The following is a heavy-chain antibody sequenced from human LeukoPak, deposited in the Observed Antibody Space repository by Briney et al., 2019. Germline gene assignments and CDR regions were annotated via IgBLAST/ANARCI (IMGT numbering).Heavy chain of an antibody. J-gene: IGHJ4*02. V-gene: IGHV3-23*01. CDR2: ISGSGGST. D-gene: IGHD5-18*01. CDR1: GFTFSSYG. CDR3: AASLGGYSYQGYYFDY. Sequence: PGGTLRLSCAASGFTFSSYGMSWVRQAPGKGLEWVSAISGSGGSTYYADSVKGRFTISRDNSKNTLYLQMNSLRAEDTAVYYCAASLGGYSYQGYYFDYWGQGTLVTVSS.